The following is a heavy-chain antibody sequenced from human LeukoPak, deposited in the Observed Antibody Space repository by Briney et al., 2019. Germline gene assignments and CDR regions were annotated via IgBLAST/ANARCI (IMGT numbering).Heavy chain of an antibody. Sequence: GGTLRLSCAASGFTFSSYGMSWVRQAPGKGLEWVPAISGSGGSTYYADSVKGRFTISRDNSKNTLYLQMNSLRAEDTAVYYCAKDPDSYYYDSSGYFFDYWGQGTLVTVSS. CDR1: GFTFSSYG. J-gene: IGHJ4*02. CDR3: AKDPDSYYYDSSGYFFDY. CDR2: ISGSGGST. D-gene: IGHD3-22*01. V-gene: IGHV3-23*01.